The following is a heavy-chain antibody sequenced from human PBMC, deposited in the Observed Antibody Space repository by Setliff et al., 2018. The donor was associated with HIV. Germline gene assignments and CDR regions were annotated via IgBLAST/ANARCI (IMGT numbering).Heavy chain of an antibody. CDR2: IKQDGSEK. Sequence: PGGVLRLSCAASGFTLSSFWMSWVRQAPGKGLEWVANIKQDGSEKYYVDSVKGRFTISRDNAKNSLYLQMNSLRAEDTAVYYCVRDGGQGTMVTVSS. CDR3: VRD. J-gene: IGHJ4*02. CDR1: GFTLSSFW. V-gene: IGHV3-7*01.